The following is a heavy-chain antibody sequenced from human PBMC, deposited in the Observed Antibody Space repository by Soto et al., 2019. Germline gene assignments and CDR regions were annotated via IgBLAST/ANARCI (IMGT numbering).Heavy chain of an antibody. J-gene: IGHJ6*02. CDR1: GYSFASYW. CDR2: IYPGDSDT. V-gene: IGHV5-51*01. CDR3: ARTRSFTLGFYYDGMDV. D-gene: IGHD6-6*01. Sequence: GESLKISCQGSGYSFASYWIGWVRQMPGKDLEWRGIIYPGDSDTRYSPSLQGEVTISADKSLRTAYLQWTSLKASDTALYYCARTRSFTLGFYYDGMDVWGQGTTVTVSS.